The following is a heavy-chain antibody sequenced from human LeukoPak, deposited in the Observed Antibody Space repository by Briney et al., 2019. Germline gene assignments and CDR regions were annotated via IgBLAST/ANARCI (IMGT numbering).Heavy chain of an antibody. J-gene: IGHJ5*02. Sequence: SETLSLTCAVSGGSISSSNWWSWVRQPPGKGLEWIGEIYHSGSTNYNPSLKSRVTISVDKSKNQFSLKLSSVTAADTAVYYCARGVEDIVVVVAATGPNWFDPWGQGTLVTVSS. CDR2: IYHSGST. D-gene: IGHD2-15*01. CDR1: GGSISSSNW. CDR3: ARGVEDIVVVVAATGPNWFDP. V-gene: IGHV4-4*02.